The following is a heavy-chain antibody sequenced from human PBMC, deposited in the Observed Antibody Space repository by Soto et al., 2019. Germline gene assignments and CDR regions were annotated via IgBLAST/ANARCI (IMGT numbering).Heavy chain of an antibody. J-gene: IGHJ5*02. CDR2: ISSNGGST. CDR3: VKDTCSSTSCYNWFDP. V-gene: IGHV3-64D*06. CDR1: GFTFSSYA. D-gene: IGHD2-2*01. Sequence: GGSLRLSCSASGFTFSSYAMHWVRQAPGKGLEYVSAISSNGGSTYYADSVKGRFTISRDNSKNTLYLQMSSLRAEDTAVYYCVKDTCSSTSCYNWFDPWGQGTLVTVPS.